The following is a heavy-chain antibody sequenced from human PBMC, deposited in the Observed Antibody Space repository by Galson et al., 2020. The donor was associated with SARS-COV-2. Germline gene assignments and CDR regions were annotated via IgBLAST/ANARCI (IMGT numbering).Heavy chain of an antibody. CDR1: GFTFSSYW. J-gene: IGHJ4*02. V-gene: IGHV3-7*03. CDR3: ARVQWLECFDY. D-gene: IGHD6-19*01. CDR2: IKQDGSEK. Sequence: GESLKISCAASGFTFSSYWMSWVRQAPGKGLEWVANIKQDGSEKYYVDSVKGRFTISRDNAKNSLYLQMNSLRAEDTAVYYCARVQWLECFDYWGQGTLVTVSS.